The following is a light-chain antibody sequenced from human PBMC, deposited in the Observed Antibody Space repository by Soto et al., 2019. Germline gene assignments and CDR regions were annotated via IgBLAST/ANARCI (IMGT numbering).Light chain of an antibody. CDR2: GAS. CDR3: QQYNNWPYS. V-gene: IGKV3-15*01. Sequence: DTVMTQSPASLSVSPGDRVTLSCRASESVITNLAWYQQKPGQAPRLLIYGASTRATGIPARFSGSGSGTEFTLTISSLQSEDFVVYFCQQYNNWPYSFGQGTKLGIK. J-gene: IGKJ2*01. CDR1: ESVITN.